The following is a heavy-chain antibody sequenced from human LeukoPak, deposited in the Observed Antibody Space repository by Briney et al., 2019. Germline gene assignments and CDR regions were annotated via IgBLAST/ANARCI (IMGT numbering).Heavy chain of an antibody. CDR1: GGSISSSNW. J-gene: IGHJ5*02. V-gene: IGHV4-4*02. Sequence: SGTLSLTCAVSGGSISSSNWWSWVRQPPGKGLEWIGEIYHSGSTYYNPSLKSRVTISVDTSKNQFSLKLSSVTAADTAVYYCARHLRNYDFWSGYPNWFDPWGQGTLVTVSS. CDR3: ARHLRNYDFWSGYPNWFDP. CDR2: IYHSGST. D-gene: IGHD3-3*01.